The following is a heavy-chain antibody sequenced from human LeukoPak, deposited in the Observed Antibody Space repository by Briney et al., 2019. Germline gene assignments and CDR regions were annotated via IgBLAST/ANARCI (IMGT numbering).Heavy chain of an antibody. CDR3: ARGGSLAVAPHQYYFDY. V-gene: IGHV1-3*01. CDR2: INAGNGNT. Sequence: ASVKVSCKASGYTFTSYAMHWVRQAPGQRLEWMGWINAGNGNTKYSQKFQGRVTITRDTSTSAVYMEVSSLRSEDTAVYYCARGGSLAVAPHQYYFDYWGQGTLVTVSS. CDR1: GYTFTSYA. J-gene: IGHJ4*02. D-gene: IGHD6-19*01.